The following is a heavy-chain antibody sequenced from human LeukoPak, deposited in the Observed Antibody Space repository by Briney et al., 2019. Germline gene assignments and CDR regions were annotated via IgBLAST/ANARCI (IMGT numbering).Heavy chain of an antibody. D-gene: IGHD3-22*01. V-gene: IGHV3-53*01. Sequence: GGSLRLSCAASGFIVSNNYMNWVRQAPGKGLEWLSIIYSGGGTYYADSVKGRFTISRDNPKNTLYLQMNSLRADDTAVYYCARGCYYERSGYCPFDYWGPGTLVTVSS. CDR1: GFIVSNNY. CDR2: IYSGGGT. CDR3: ARGCYYERSGYCPFDY. J-gene: IGHJ4*02.